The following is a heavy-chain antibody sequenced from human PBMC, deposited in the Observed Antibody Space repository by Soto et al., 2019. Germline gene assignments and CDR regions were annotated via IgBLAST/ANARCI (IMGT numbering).Heavy chain of an antibody. CDR2: IKSKTDGGTT. CDR1: GFTFSNAW. V-gene: IGHV3-15*01. J-gene: IGHJ6*02. CDR3: TTDHYDILTGDYGMDV. D-gene: IGHD3-9*01. Sequence: EVQLVESGGGLVKPGGSLRLSCAASGFTFSNAWMSWVRQAPGKGLEWVGRIKSKTDGGTTDYAAPVKGRFTISRDDSKNTLYLQMNSLKTEDTVVYYCTTDHYDILTGDYGMDVWGQGTTVTVSS.